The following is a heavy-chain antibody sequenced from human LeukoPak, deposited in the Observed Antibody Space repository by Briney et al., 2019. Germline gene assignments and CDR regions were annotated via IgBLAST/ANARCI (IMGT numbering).Heavy chain of an antibody. CDR3: ARTSYYYDSSGYSIPLYYFDY. D-gene: IGHD3-22*01. CDR2: VYYSGST. J-gene: IGHJ4*02. V-gene: IGHV4-59*01. CDR1: GGSISNYY. Sequence: SETLSLTCTVSGGSISNYYWSWIRQPPGKGLEWIGYVYYSGSTDYSPSLKSRVTISVDTFKNQFSLKLSSVTAADTAVYYCARTSYYYDSSGYSIPLYYFDYWGQGTLVTVSS.